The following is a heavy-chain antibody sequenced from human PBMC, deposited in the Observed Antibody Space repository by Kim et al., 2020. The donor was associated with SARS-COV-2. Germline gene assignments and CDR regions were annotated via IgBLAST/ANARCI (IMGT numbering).Heavy chain of an antibody. CDR3: ARGLCTSSWSDY. CDR2: ISSSGGTI. CDR1: GFTFRSYA. J-gene: IGHJ4*02. V-gene: IGHV3-48*03. Sequence: GGSLRLSCAASGFTFRSYAMNWVRQAPGKGLEWVSYISSSGGTIYYADSVKGRFTISRDNAKNSLFLQMNSLRAEDTAVYFCARGLCTSSWSDYWGGGT. D-gene: IGHD6-13*01.